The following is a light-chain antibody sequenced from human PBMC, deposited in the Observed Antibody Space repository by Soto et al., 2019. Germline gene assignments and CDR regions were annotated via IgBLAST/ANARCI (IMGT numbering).Light chain of an antibody. CDR1: QSLLHSDGKTY. V-gene: IGKV2-29*03. Sequence: DFVMTQTPLSLSVTPGQPAYISCQSSQSLLHSDGKTYLCWYLQKPGQPPQLLIYAVSTRFSGVPDRFSGSESGTRFTRKISCVLLEDIGVYYCMDVIQLLINFAQGKRLAI. CDR3: MDVIQLLIN. CDR2: AVS. J-gene: IGKJ5*01.